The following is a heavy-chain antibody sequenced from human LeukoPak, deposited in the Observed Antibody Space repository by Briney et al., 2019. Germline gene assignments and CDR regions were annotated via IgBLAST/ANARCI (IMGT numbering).Heavy chain of an antibody. CDR2: IYYSGST. CDR3: ASLDYDYSNYAFDY. Sequence: SETLSLTCTVSGGSISSGDYYWSWIRQPPGKGLEWIGYIYYSGSTYYNPSLKSRVTISVDTSKNQFSLKLSSVTAADTAVYYCASLDYDYSNYAFDYWGQGTLVTVSS. D-gene: IGHD4-11*01. J-gene: IGHJ4*02. CDR1: GGSISSGDYY. V-gene: IGHV4-30-4*01.